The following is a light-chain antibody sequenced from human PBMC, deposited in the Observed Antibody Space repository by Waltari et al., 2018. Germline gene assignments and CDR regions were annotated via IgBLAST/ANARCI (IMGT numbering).Light chain of an antibody. CDR3: AAWDDSRNGPV. CDR1: SSNIGGNP. Sequence: QSVLTQPPSASGTPGQRVTISCSGSSSNIGGNPVNWYQQLPGTAPKLLIYNNEQRPSGVPYPFSGSKSGTSVSLAISGLQSEDEADYYCAAWDDSRNGPVFGGGTKLPVL. CDR2: NNE. J-gene: IGLJ3*02. V-gene: IGLV1-44*01.